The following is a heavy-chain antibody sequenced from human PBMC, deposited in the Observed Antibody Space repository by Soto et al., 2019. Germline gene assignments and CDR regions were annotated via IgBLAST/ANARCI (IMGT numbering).Heavy chain of an antibody. J-gene: IGHJ4*02. CDR2: IITLNGDI. CDR1: GFTLSSYT. V-gene: IGHV3-21*01. D-gene: IGHD5-12*01. CDR3: ARDSREYNAYDYD. Sequence: PGGSLRLSCVASGFTLSSYTMNWVRQAPGKGLEWVSIITLNGDIYYADSVKGRFTISRDNAKNSLYLQMNSLRAEDTAVYYCARDSREYNAYDYDWGQGTLVTVSS.